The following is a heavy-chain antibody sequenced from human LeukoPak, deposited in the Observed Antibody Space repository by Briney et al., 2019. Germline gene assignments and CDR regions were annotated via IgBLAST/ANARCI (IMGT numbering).Heavy chain of an antibody. Sequence: GGSLRHSCAASGFTFSSYSMNWVRQAPGKGLEWVSSISSSSSYIYYADSVKGRFTISRDNAKSSLYLQMNSLRAEDTAVYYCAVDGSGSYYFDYWGQGTLVTVSS. V-gene: IGHV3-21*01. D-gene: IGHD3-10*01. CDR2: ISSSSSYI. J-gene: IGHJ4*02. CDR1: GFTFSSYS. CDR3: AVDGSGSYYFDY.